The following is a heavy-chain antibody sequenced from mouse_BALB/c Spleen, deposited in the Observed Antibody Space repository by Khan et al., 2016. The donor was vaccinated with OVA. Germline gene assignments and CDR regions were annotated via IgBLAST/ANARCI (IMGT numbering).Heavy chain of an antibody. CDR2: MIYSGYT. J-gene: IGHJ3*01. CDR1: GDSITSGF. CDR3: ANSTYRYSFAY. Sequence: VQLKESGPSLVQPSQTLSLTCSVTGDSITSGFWSWIRKFPGNKLEYMGYMIYSGYTYYNPYLKGRISITRHTSKNTYYLQLISVTTEDTATYFCANSTYRYSFAYWGQGTLVTVSA. V-gene: IGHV3-8*02. D-gene: IGHD2-14*01.